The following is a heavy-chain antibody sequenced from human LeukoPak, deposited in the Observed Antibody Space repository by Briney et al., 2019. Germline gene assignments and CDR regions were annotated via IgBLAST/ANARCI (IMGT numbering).Heavy chain of an antibody. CDR3: ARENPYSRRQLDY. J-gene: IGHJ4*02. Sequence: SDTLSLTCSVSAGSISSHYWTWLRQPPGKGLEWIGFIYYSGTTNHNPSLKSRVTISVDTSKNHFSLKLSSVTAADTAVYYCARENPYSRRQLDYWGQGTLVTVSS. V-gene: IGHV4-59*11. CDR1: AGSISSHY. D-gene: IGHD4-11*01. CDR2: IYYSGTT.